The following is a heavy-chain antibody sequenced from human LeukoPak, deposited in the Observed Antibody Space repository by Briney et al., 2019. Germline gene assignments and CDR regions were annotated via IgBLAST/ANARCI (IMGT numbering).Heavy chain of an antibody. CDR2: IYYSGST. CDR1: GGFISSYY. V-gene: IGHV4-59*01. J-gene: IGHJ5*02. D-gene: IGHD2-2*02. Sequence: SETLSLTCTVSGGFISSYYWSWIRQPPGKGLEWIGYIYYSGSTNYNPSLKSRVTISVDTSKNQFSLKLSSVTAADTAVYYCAREGEYCSSTSCYKEGGWFDPWGQGTLVTVSS. CDR3: AREGEYCSSTSCYKEGGWFDP.